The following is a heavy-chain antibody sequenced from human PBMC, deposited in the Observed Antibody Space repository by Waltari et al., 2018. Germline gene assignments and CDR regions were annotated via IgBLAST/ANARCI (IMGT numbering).Heavy chain of an antibody. CDR3: ARDQDYGGNSDY. CDR1: GYTFTGYY. CDR2: SNPNSGGT. D-gene: IGHD4-17*01. V-gene: IGHV1-2*06. Sequence: QVQLVQSGAEVKKPGASVKVSCKASGYTFTGYYMHWVRQAPGQGLEWMGRSNPNSGGTNYAQKFQGRVTTTRDTAISTAYMELSRLRSDDTAVYYCARDQDYGGNSDYWGQGTLVTVSS. J-gene: IGHJ4*02.